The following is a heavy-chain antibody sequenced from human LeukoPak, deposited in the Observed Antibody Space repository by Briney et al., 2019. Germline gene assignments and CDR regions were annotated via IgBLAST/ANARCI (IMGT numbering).Heavy chain of an antibody. CDR2: ISDSGDST. V-gene: IGHV3-23*01. CDR1: GFTFSSYA. D-gene: IGHD3-22*01. J-gene: IGHJ3*02. Sequence: GGSLRLSCAASGFTFSSYAMSWVRQAPGKGLEWVSVISDSGDSTYYADSVKGRFTISRDNSKNTLYLQMNSLRAEDTAVYYCAKKRITMIVVVNPDAFDIWGQGTMVTVSS. CDR3: AKKRITMIVVVNPDAFDI.